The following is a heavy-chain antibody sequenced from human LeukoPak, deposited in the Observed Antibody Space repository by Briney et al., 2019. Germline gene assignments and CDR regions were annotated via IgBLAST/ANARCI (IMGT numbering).Heavy chain of an antibody. V-gene: IGHV3-23*01. CDR2: ITGSAGST. D-gene: IGHD3-22*01. CDR1: GFTFSSYA. Sequence: PGGSLRLSCAASGFTFSSYAMSWVRQAPGKGLEWVSGITGSAGSTYYADSVKGRFTISRDNSKNTLFLQMNSLRSDDTAVYYYAKRGEYFHGSSGWNFDLWGRGTLVTVSS. J-gene: IGHJ2*01. CDR3: AKRGEYFHGSSGWNFDL.